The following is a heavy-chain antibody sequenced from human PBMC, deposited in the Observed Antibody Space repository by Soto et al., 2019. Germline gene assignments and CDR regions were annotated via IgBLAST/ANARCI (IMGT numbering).Heavy chain of an antibody. D-gene: IGHD3-22*01. V-gene: IGHV3-23*01. CDR3: AKDLEDSSGYYPSHFDY. Sequence: PGGSLSLSCAASGFTFGSYAMSWVRQAPGKGLEWVSAISGSGGSTYYADSVKGRFTISRDNSKNTLYLQMNSLRAEDTAVYYCAKDLEDSSGYYPSHFDYWGQGTLVTVSS. J-gene: IGHJ4*02. CDR2: ISGSGGST. CDR1: GFTFGSYA.